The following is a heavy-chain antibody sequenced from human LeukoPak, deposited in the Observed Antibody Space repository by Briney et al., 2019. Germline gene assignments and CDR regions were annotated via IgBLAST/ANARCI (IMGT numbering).Heavy chain of an antibody. CDR2: IYHSGST. CDR1: GGSISSSNW. J-gene: IGHJ4*02. Sequence: SETLSLTCAVSGGSISSSNWWSWVRQPPGKGLEWIGEIYHSGSTNYNPSLKSLVTISVDKSKNQFSLKLSSVTAADTAVYYCARGRGYDILTGYRYFDYWGQGTLVTVSS. V-gene: IGHV4-4*02. D-gene: IGHD3-9*01. CDR3: ARGRGYDILTGYRYFDY.